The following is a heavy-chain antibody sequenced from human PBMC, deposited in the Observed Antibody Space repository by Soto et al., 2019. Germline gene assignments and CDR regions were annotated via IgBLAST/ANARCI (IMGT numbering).Heavy chain of an antibody. CDR2: IIPIFGTA. Sequence: SVKVSCKASGGTFSSYAISWVRQAPGQGLEWMGGIIPIFGTANYAQKFQGRVTITADESTSTAYMELSSLRSEDTAVYYCARSPNRFVGYYGMCIGGQGTTFSVAS. V-gene: IGHV1-69*13. CDR3: ARSPNRFVGYYGMCI. D-gene: IGHD3-10*01. J-gene: IGHJ6*02. CDR1: GGTFSSYA.